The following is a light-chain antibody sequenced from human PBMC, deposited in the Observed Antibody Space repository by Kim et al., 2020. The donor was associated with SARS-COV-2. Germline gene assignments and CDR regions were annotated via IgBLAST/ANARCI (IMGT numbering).Light chain of an antibody. CDR3: QQFNSYFT. V-gene: IGKV1-13*02. CDR1: QGISSA. Sequence: AIQLTQSPSSLSASVGDRVTITCRASQGISSALAWYQQKPGKAPKLLIYDASSLESGVPSRFNGSGSGTDFTLTISSLQPEDFATYYCQQFNSYFTFGQGTRLEIK. J-gene: IGKJ5*01. CDR2: DAS.